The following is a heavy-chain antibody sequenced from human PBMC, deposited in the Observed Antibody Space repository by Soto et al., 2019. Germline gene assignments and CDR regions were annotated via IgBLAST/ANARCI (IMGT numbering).Heavy chain of an antibody. CDR1: GSPCTSYG. CDR2: ITSKSTTI. Sequence: XESLSLTCAARGSPCTSYGWIWVRQAPGQGLEWVSYITSKSTTIKYADSVKGRFTVSRDNAKNSLYLQLNSLRDEDTAVYYCAREMGACSDSSCYPGPYDSWGQGTLVTVSS. CDR3: AREMGACSDSSCYPGPYDS. J-gene: IGHJ4*02. V-gene: IGHV3-48*02. D-gene: IGHD3-16*01.